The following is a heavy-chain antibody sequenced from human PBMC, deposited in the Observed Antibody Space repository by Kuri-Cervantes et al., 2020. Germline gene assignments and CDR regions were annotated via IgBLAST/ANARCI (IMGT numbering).Heavy chain of an antibody. CDR1: GFTFDDYA. Sequence: SLKISCAASGFTFDDYAMHWVRQAPGKGLEWVSGISWNSGSIGYADSVKGRFTISRDNSKNTLYLQMNSLRAEDTAVYYCARAREEGELRYYYYYMDVWGKGTTVTVSS. V-gene: IGHV3-9*01. CDR3: ARAREEGELRYYYYYMDV. J-gene: IGHJ6*03. D-gene: IGHD1-7*01. CDR2: ISWNSGSI.